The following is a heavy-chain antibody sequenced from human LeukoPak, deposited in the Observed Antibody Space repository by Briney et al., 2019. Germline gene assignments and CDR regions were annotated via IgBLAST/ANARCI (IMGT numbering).Heavy chain of an antibody. D-gene: IGHD6-19*01. CDR2: ISGSGGST. Sequence: GGSLRLSWAASGFTFSSYAMSWVRQAPGKGLEWVSAISGSGGSTYYADSVKGRFTISRDNSKNTLYLQMDSLRAEDTAVYYCAKDWVRSSGWYSVDYWGQGTLVTVSS. V-gene: IGHV3-23*01. CDR1: GFTFSSYA. J-gene: IGHJ4*02. CDR3: AKDWVRSSGWYSVDY.